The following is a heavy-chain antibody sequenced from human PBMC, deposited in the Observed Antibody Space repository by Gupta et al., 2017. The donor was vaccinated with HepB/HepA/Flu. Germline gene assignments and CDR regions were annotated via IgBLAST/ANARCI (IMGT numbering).Heavy chain of an antibody. D-gene: IGHD3-16*01. CDR3: GRWGPLYYYMDV. Sequence: QVQLVPSGGEVRNPGASVKLSCKASGYTFRNYGFTWVRQPPGQGLEWIGWISAYNGRTDYAQKFQGRVSMTTDPSTTTAYMELRSLRSDDTAVYYCGRWGPLYYYMDVWGKGTTVTVSS. CDR2: ISAYNGRT. V-gene: IGHV1-18*01. CDR1: GYTFRNYG. J-gene: IGHJ6*03.